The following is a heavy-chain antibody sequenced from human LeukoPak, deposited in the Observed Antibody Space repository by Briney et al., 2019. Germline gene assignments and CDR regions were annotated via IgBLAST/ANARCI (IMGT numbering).Heavy chain of an antibody. Sequence: PSETLSLTCTVSGGSISSGGYYWSWIRQHPGKGLEWIGYIYYSGSTYYNPSLKSRVTISVDTSKNQFSLRLSSVTAADTAVYYCARAVPYCSSTSCYRRFDYWGQGTLVTVSS. D-gene: IGHD2-2*01. J-gene: IGHJ4*02. CDR1: GGSISSGGYY. CDR2: IYYSGST. V-gene: IGHV4-31*03. CDR3: ARAVPYCSSTSCYRRFDY.